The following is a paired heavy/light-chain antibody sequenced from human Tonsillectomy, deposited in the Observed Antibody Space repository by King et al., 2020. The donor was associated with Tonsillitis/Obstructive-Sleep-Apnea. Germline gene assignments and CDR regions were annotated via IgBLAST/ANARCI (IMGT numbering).Heavy chain of an antibody. CDR1: GGSISSGSYY. D-gene: IGHD6-19*01. CDR2: IYYSGSST. V-gene: IGHV4-39*01. CDR3: ARGSYRVSSGWNY. Sequence: QLQLKESGPGRVKPSETLSLTCTVSGGSISSGSYYWGWIRQPPGKGLEWIGSIYYSGSSTYYTPPLKSRVTISVDSSRNKFSLKLNSVTAADTAVYYCARGSYRVSSGWNYWGQGTLVTVSS. J-gene: IGHJ4*02.
Light chain of an antibody. J-gene: IGLJ3*02. V-gene: IGLV1-51*01. CDR1: TSNIGNNY. CDR3: GTWDSSLSAGWV. CDR2: DNN. Sequence: QSVLTQPPSVSAAPGQKVTISCSGSTSNIGNNYVSWYQQLPGTAPKLLIYDNNKRPSGIPDRFSGSKSGTSATLAITGLQTGDEADYYCGTWDSSLSAGWVFGGGTKLTVL.